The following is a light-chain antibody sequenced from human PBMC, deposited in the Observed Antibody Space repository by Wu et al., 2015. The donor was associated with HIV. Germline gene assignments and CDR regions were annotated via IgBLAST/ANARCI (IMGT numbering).Light chain of an antibody. J-gene: IGKJ5*01. CDR2: DAS. V-gene: IGKV3-11*01. CDR1: QSVRTS. Sequence: EIVLTQSPATLSLSAGERATLSCRASQSVRTSLTWYQQKPGQAPRPLIYDASNRDIGIAARFSGSGSGTDFTLIISSLEPEDSAVYYCQQGDKWPLTFGQGTRLEIK. CDR3: QQGDKWPLT.